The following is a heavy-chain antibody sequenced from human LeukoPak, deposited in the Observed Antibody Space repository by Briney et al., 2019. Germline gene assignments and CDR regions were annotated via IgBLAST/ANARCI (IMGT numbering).Heavy chain of an antibody. CDR2: IQYDGSHK. J-gene: IGHJ4*02. CDR1: GLTFSNYG. V-gene: IGHV3-30*02. Sequence: GGSLRLSCAASGLTFSNYGMHWVRQAPGKGLEWVTFIQYDGSHKQYVDSVKGRFTISRDNSKNTVYLQMTSLRAEDTAVYYCAKTYVDTTFFDSWGQGTRVTVSS. D-gene: IGHD5-18*01. CDR3: AKTYVDTTFFDS.